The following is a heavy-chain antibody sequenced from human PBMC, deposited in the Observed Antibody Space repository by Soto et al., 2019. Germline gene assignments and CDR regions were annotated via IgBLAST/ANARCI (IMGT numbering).Heavy chain of an antibody. CDR3: ARALGIPNWFDP. V-gene: IGHV4-31*03. J-gene: IGHJ5*02. D-gene: IGHD7-27*01. CDR1: GGSISSGGYY. Sequence: SETLSLTCTVSGGSISSGGYYWSWIRQHPGKGLEWIGYIYYSGGTYYNPSLKSRVTISVDTSKNQFSLKLSSVTAADTAVYYCARALGIPNWFDPWGQGTLVTVSS. CDR2: IYYSGGT.